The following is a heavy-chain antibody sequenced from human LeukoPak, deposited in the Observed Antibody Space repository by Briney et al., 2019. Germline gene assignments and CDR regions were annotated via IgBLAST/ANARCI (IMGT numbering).Heavy chain of an antibody. CDR2: ISAYNGNT. D-gene: IGHD3-9*01. CDR3: ARDRPDILTGYAYYYGMDV. V-gene: IGHV1-18*04. J-gene: IGHJ6*04. Sequence: ASVKVSCKASGYTFTSYDISWVRQAPGQGLEWMGWISAYNGNTNYAQKLQGRVTMTTDTSTSTAYMELRSLRSDDTAVYYCARDRPDILTGYAYYYGMDVWGKGTTVTVSS. CDR1: GYTFTSYD.